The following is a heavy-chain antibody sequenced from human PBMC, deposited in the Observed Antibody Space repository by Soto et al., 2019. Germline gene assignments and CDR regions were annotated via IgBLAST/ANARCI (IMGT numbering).Heavy chain of an antibody. CDR2: ISANNGNT. V-gene: IGHV1-18*01. CDR3: ARGRYGDY. J-gene: IGHJ4*02. D-gene: IGHD1-1*01. Sequence: QVHLVQSGAEVKKPGASVKVSCKGSGYTFTSYGITWVRQAPGQGLEWMGWISANNGNTDYAQKLQGRVTVTRDTSTSTAYTELRSLRSDDTAVYYCARGRYGDYWGQGALVTVSS. CDR1: GYTFTSYG.